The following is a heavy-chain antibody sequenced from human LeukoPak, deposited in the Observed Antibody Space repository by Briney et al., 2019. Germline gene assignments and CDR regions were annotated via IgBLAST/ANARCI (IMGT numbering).Heavy chain of an antibody. CDR3: ARDRSYYGMDV. J-gene: IGHJ6*02. CDR1: GYTFSSYS. CDR2: ISSSSSTI. Sequence: GGSLRLSCAASGYTFSSYSMNWVRQAPGKGLEWVSYISSSSSTIYYADSVKGRFTISRDNAKNSLDLQMNSLRGEDTAVYYCARDRSYYGMDVWGQGTTVTVSS. V-gene: IGHV3-48*01.